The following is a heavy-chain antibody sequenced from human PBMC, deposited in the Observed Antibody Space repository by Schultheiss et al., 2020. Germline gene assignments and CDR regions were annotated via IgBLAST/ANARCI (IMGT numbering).Heavy chain of an antibody. CDR1: GGSISSGGYY. D-gene: IGHD5-12*01. V-gene: IGHV4-31*03. CDR2: IYYSGST. J-gene: IGHJ2*01. Sequence: SETLSLTCTVSGGSISSGGYYWSWIRQHPGKGLEWIGYIYYSGSTYYNPSLKSRVTISVDKSKNQFSLKLSSVTAADTAVYYCARGQGATSYWYFDLWGRGTLVTVS. CDR3: ARGQGATSYWYFDL.